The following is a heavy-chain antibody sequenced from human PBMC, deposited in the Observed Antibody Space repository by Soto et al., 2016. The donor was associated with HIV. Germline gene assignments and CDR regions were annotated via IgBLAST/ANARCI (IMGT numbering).Heavy chain of an antibody. J-gene: IGHJ4*02. CDR2: IYTSGST. D-gene: IGHD6-19*01. CDR3: ARDRPSSGWYLAPFDF. Sequence: VQLQESGPGLVKPSETLSLTCTVSGGSISSYYWSWIRQPAGKGLEWIGHIYTSGSTNYNPSLKSRVTISVDTSKNQFSLKLSSVTAADTAVYYCARDRPSSGWYLAPFDFVGQGTLVTVSS. V-gene: IGHV4-4*07. CDR1: GGSISSYY.